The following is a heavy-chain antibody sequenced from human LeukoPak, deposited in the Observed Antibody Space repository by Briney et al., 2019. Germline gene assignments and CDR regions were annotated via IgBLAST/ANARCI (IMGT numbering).Heavy chain of an antibody. CDR2: IYTSGST. V-gene: IGHV4-4*07. Sequence: SETLSLTCTVSGGSISSPYWSWIRQPAGKGLEWIGRIYTSGSTNYNPSLKSRVTMSIDTPKNQFSLELNSVTAADTAVYYCARTDYSGSLDYWGQGTLVTVSS. CDR3: ARTDYSGSLDY. D-gene: IGHD4-11*01. CDR1: GGSISSPY. J-gene: IGHJ4*02.